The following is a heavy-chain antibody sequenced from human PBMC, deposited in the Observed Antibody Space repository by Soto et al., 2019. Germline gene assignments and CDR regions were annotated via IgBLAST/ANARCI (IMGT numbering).Heavy chain of an antibody. D-gene: IGHD1-26*01. CDR3: TRGSAVHPYFDPMDV. CDR2: SRNRADGYTT. J-gene: IGHJ6*02. V-gene: IGHV3-72*01. Sequence: GGSLRLSCAASGFTFSDHYMDWVRQAPGKGLEWVGRSRNRADGYTTEYAASVKGRFSISRDENSLFLQMNGLKTEDTAVYYCTRGSAVHPYFDPMDVWGQGTTVTVSS. CDR1: GFTFSDHY.